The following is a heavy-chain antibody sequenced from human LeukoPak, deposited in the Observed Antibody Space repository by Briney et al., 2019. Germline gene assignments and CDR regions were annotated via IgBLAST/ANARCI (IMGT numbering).Heavy chain of an antibody. CDR3: AKGRIAAAGTGDY. CDR1: GFTFSSYG. D-gene: IGHD6-13*01. Sequence: GRSLRLSCAASGFTFSSYGMHWVRQAPGKGLEWVAVISYDGSNKYYADSVKGRFTISRDNSKNTLYLQMNSLRAEDTAVYYCAKGRIAAAGTGDYWGQGTLVTVSS. CDR2: ISYDGSNK. V-gene: IGHV3-30*18. J-gene: IGHJ4*02.